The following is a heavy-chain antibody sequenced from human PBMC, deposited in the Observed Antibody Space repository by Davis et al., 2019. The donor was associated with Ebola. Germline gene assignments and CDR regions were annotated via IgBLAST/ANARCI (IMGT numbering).Heavy chain of an antibody. Sequence: PGGSLRLSCAVYGGSFSGYYWSWIRQPPGKGLEWIGEINHSGSTNYNPSLKSRVTISVDTSKNQFSLKLSSVTAADTAVYYCARIQRDSSGYYLYYYYGMDVWGQGTTVTVSS. V-gene: IGHV4-34*01. CDR3: ARIQRDSSGYYLYYYYGMDV. CDR2: INHSGST. J-gene: IGHJ6*02. CDR1: GGSFSGYY. D-gene: IGHD3-22*01.